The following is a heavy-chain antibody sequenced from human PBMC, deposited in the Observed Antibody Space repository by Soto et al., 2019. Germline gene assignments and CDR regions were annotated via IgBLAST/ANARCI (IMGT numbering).Heavy chain of an antibody. CDR2: INAGNGNT. Sequence: ASVKVSCKASGYTFTSYAMHWVRQAPGQRLEWMGWINAGNGNTKYSQKFQGRVTITRDTSARTAYMELSSLRSEDTAVYYCARDGIAAAGMVAFDIWGQGTMVTVSS. D-gene: IGHD6-13*01. V-gene: IGHV1-3*01. CDR3: ARDGIAAAGMVAFDI. CDR1: GYTFTSYA. J-gene: IGHJ3*02.